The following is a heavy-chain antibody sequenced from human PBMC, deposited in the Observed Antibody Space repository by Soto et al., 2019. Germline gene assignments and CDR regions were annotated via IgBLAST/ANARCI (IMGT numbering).Heavy chain of an antibody. CDR1: GFTFDDYG. CDR3: ARDATVEDCTNGGCKYYYYGMEG. D-gene: IGHD2-8*01. J-gene: IGHJ6*01. V-gene: IGHV3-20*04. CDR2: INWNGGST. Sequence: GGSLRLSCAASGFTFDDYGMSWVRQAPGKGLEWVSGINWNGGSTGYADSVKGRFTISRDNAKNSLYLQMNSLRAEDTALYYCARDATVEDCTNGGCKYYYYGMEGCGQDTTVTLAS.